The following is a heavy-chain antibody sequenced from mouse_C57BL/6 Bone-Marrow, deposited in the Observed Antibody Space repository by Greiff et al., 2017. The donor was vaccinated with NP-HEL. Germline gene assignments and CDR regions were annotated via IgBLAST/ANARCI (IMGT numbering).Heavy chain of an antibody. CDR1: GYTFTGYW. CDR2: IYPGSGSS. D-gene: IGHD6-1*01. J-gene: IGHJ2*01. CDR3: AREAAHALYYFDY. V-gene: IGHV1-55*01. Sequence: QVQLLQPGAELVKPGASVKMSCKASGYTFTGYWINWVKQRPGQGLEWIGDIYPGSGSSNYNEKLKGQATLTVDTSFNTAFMQLSSLTSEDTAVYYCAREAAHALYYFDYWGQGTTLTVSS.